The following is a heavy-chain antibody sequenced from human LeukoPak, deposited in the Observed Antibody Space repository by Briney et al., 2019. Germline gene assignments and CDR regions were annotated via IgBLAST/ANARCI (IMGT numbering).Heavy chain of an antibody. Sequence: GASVKVSCKASGYTFTSYGISWVRQAPGQGLEWMGWINTNTGNPTYAQGFTGRFVFSLDTSVSTAYLQISSLKAEDTAVYYCARRPYCSGGSCYSLNYFDYWGQGTLVTVSS. V-gene: IGHV7-4-1*02. J-gene: IGHJ4*02. D-gene: IGHD2-15*01. CDR1: GYTFTSYG. CDR3: ARRPYCSGGSCYSLNYFDY. CDR2: INTNTGNP.